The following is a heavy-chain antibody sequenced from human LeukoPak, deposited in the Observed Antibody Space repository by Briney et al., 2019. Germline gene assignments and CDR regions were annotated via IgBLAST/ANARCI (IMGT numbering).Heavy chain of an antibody. J-gene: IGHJ4*02. D-gene: IGHD3-10*01. CDR2: IKHKRDGGTT. CDR1: GFRFSTNC. Sequence: AGSLTLSCGASGFRFSTNCMSWVRQAQGKGLEWVGRIKHKRDGGTTDYAAPVKVRFTISRDDSKNMLYLEMNSLKIEDTGVYYCTTVTMVRDYDYWGQGTLVTVSS. CDR3: TTVTMVRDYDY. V-gene: IGHV3-15*01.